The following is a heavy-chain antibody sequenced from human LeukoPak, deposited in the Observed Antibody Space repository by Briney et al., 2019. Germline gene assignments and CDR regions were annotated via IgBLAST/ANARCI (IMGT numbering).Heavy chain of an antibody. CDR3: ARQSPGDFWSGYFWFDP. Sequence: GESLKISCKGSGYSFTSYWIGWVRQMPGKGLEWMGIIYPGDSDTRYSLSFQGQVTISADKSISTAYLQWSSLKASDTAMYYCARQSPGDFWSGYFWFDPWGQGTLVTVSS. D-gene: IGHD3-3*01. CDR1: GYSFTSYW. CDR2: IYPGDSDT. V-gene: IGHV5-51*01. J-gene: IGHJ5*02.